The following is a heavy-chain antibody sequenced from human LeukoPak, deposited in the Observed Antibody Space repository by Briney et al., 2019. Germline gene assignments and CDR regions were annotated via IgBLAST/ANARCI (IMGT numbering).Heavy chain of an antibody. CDR2: IPSEGSNK. CDR3: AKSTSGWYAPPFDY. J-gene: IGHJ4*02. D-gene: IGHD6-19*01. Sequence: PGGSLRLSCAVSGFTFSSYGMHWVRQAPGKGLEWVAVIPSEGSNKYYADSVKGRFTISRDNSKNTLYLQMNSLRVEDTAVYYCAKSTSGWYAPPFDYWGQGTLVTVSS. V-gene: IGHV3-30*18. CDR1: GFTFSSYG.